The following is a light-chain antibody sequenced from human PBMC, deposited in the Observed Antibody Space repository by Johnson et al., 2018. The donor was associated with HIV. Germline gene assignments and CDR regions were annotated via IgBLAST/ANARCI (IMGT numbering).Light chain of an antibody. CDR1: SSNIGNNF. CDR3: GIWDASLSPHYV. CDR2: DNN. Sequence: QSVLTQPPSVSAAPGQKVTISCSGSSSNIGNNFVSWFRQLPLRAPKVLIYDNNERPSGIPDRFSGSQSATSAPLGITGLQTGDEADYYCGIWDASLSPHYVFGTGTTITVL. J-gene: IGLJ1*01. V-gene: IGLV1-51*01.